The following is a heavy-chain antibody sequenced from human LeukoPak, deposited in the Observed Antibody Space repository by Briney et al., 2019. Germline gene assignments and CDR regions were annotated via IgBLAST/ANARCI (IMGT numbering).Heavy chain of an antibody. CDR1: GFTFNRHW. V-gene: IGHV3-7*01. CDR2: IKQDGSAK. Sequence: GGSLRLSCAASGFTFNRHWMSWVRQAPGKELQWVANIKQDGSAKYYVDSVKGRFTISRDNAKNSLYLQMNSLRAEDTAVYYCARAPFSSSGYYKRYYYYMDVWGKGTTVTVSS. J-gene: IGHJ6*03. CDR3: ARAPFSSSGYYKRYYYYMDV. D-gene: IGHD3-22*01.